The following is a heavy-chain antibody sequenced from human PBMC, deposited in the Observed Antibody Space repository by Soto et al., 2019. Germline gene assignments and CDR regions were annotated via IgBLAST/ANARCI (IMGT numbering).Heavy chain of an antibody. CDR3: ARGERQQQRDY. CDR2: INHSGST. Sequence: SETLSLTCAVSGGSISSGGYSWSWIRQPPGKGLEWIGEINHSGSTNYNPSLKSRVIISVDKSKNQFSLKLSSVSDADTAVYYCARGERQQQRDYWSQGTLVTVSS. V-gene: IGHV4-30-2*01. CDR1: GGSISSGGYS. J-gene: IGHJ4*02. D-gene: IGHD6-13*01.